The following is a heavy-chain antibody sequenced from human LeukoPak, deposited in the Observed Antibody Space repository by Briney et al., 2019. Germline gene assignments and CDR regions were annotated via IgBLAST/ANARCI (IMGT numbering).Heavy chain of an antibody. D-gene: IGHD5-12*01. V-gene: IGHV3-48*03. CDR2: ISSGAISM. CDR3: ARARQQMATSYFDY. J-gene: IGHJ4*02. Sequence: GGSLRLSCAASGFIFSSYEMNWVRQAPGKGLEWISHISSGAISMYYADSVKGRFTISRDNAKNLLYLQMNSLRAEDTAVYYCARARQQMATSYFDYWGQGTLVTVSS. CDR1: GFIFSSYE.